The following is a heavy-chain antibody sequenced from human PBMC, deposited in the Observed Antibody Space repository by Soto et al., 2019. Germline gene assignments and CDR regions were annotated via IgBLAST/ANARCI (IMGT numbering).Heavy chain of an antibody. V-gene: IGHV4-39*01. CDR3: ARQKGLLWFGELLSSYGMDV. CDR1: GGSISSSSYY. J-gene: IGHJ6*02. CDR2: IYYSGST. D-gene: IGHD3-10*01. Sequence: SETLSLTCTVSGGSISSSSYYWGWIRQPPGKGLEWIGSIYYSGSTYYNPPLKSRVTISVDTSKNQFSLKLSSVTAADTAVYYCARQKGLLWFGELLSSYGMDVWGQRTTVTVSS.